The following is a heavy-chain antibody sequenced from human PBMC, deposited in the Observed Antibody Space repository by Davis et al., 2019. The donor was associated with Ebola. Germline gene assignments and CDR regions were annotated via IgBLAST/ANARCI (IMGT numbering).Heavy chain of an antibody. J-gene: IGHJ4*02. CDR1: GGSISSGGYY. V-gene: IGHV4-31*03. D-gene: IGHD6-13*01. CDR3: ARGIAAAPFDY. CDR2: IYYSGST. Sequence: SETLSLTCTVSGGSISSGGYYWSWIRQHPGKGLEWLGYIYYSGSTYYNPSLKSRVPISVDTSKNQFSLKLSSVTAADTAVYYCARGIAAAPFDYWGQGTLVTVSS.